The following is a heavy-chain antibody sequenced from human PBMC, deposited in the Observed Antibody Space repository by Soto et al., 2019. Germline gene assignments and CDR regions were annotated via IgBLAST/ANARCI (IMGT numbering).Heavy chain of an antibody. CDR2: INVGNGHT. V-gene: IGHV1-3*01. CDR1: GFTFNSYT. Sequence: ASVKVSCKASGFTFNSYTMHWVRQAPGQSLEWMGWINVGNGHTKYSRRFQGRVTITRDTSASTAYMQLSRLRSEDTAVYYCATDRGGYCSGGSCSEAWFDPWGQGTLVTVSS. J-gene: IGHJ5*02. CDR3: ATDRGGYCSGGSCSEAWFDP. D-gene: IGHD2-15*01.